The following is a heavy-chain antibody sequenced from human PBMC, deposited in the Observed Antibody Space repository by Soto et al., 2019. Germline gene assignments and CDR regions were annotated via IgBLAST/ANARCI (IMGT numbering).Heavy chain of an antibody. CDR1: GGTFSSYA. CDR2: IIPIFGTA. CDR3: ANSRTYYGSGSYTWVY. D-gene: IGHD3-10*01. Sequence: GASVKVSCKASGGTFSSYAISWVRQAPGQGLEWMGGIIPIFGTANYAQKFQGRVTITADESTSTAYMELSSLRSEDTAVYYCANSRTYYGSGSYTWVYWGQGTLVTVSS. J-gene: IGHJ4*02. V-gene: IGHV1-69*13.